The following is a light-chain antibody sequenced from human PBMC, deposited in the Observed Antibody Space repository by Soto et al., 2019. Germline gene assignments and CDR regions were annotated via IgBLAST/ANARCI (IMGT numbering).Light chain of an antibody. V-gene: IGKV3-15*01. CDR1: QSVSSY. J-gene: IGKJ4*01. CDR2: RGL. Sequence: EIVMTQSPGTLSVFPGETATLSCRASQSVSSYLDWFQQKPGQVPRLIMYRGLNRAIGVPDRFSGSGSGTDFTLTISSLQAEDVAVYYCQHYYSSPLTFGGGTKVDIK. CDR3: QHYYSSPLT.